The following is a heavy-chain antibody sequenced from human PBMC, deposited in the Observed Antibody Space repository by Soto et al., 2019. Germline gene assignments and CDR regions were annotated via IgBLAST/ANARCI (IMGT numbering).Heavy chain of an antibody. CDR3: AHQSRGNRFPSAY. V-gene: IGHV2-5*02. CDR1: GFSLTTTGVA. CDR2: IYWDNDK. Sequence: QITLKESGPTLVKPTQTLTLTCTFSGFSLTTTGVAVGWIRQPPGKALEWLALIYWDNDKRYSPSLKSRLTSPKDTSKHQVVLMMTNMDPVDTATYYCAHQSRGNRFPSAYWGQGTLVTVSS. D-gene: IGHD5-18*01. J-gene: IGHJ4*02.